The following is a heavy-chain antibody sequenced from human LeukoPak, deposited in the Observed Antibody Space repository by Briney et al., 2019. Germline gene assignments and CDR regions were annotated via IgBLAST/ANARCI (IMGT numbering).Heavy chain of an antibody. CDR1: GFTFSSYA. V-gene: IGHV3-30-3*01. J-gene: IGHJ6*02. CDR3: AREYYDFWSGWTTIYYYGMDV. Sequence: PGRSLRLSCAASGFTFSSYAMHWVRQAPGKGLEWVAVISYDGSNKYYADSVKGRFTISRDNSKNTLYLQMNSLRAEDTAVYYCAREYYDFWSGWTTIYYYGMDVRGQGTTVTVSS. D-gene: IGHD3-3*01. CDR2: ISYDGSNK.